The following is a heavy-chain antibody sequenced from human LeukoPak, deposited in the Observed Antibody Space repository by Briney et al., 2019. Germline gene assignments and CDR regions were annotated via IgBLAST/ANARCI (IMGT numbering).Heavy chain of an antibody. CDR2: ISSSGGTI. CDR1: GFTFSDYY. CDR3: ASSGSYGGPVYYFDY. V-gene: IGHV3-11*01. Sequence: GGSLRLSCAASGFTFSDYYMNWIRQAPGKGLEWVSYISSSGGTIYYADSVKGRFTISRDNAKYSLYLQMNSLRAEDTAVYYCASSGSYGGPVYYFDYWGQGTLVTVSS. J-gene: IGHJ4*02. D-gene: IGHD1-26*01.